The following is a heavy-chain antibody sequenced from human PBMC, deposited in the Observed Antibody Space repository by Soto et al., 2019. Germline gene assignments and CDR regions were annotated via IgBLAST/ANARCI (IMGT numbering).Heavy chain of an antibody. V-gene: IGHV3-74*01. CDR2: IKTDGSIT. J-gene: IGHJ4*02. D-gene: IGHD3-3*01. CDR3: AKGKANTVFGVNTLFDY. Sequence: GGSLRLSCAASGFTFSSYWMYWVRQAPGKGLVWVSRIKTDGSITSYADSVKGRFTVSRDNSMNTLYLQMNSVRAEDTAIYYGAKGKANTVFGVNTLFDYWGQRTLVTVSS. CDR1: GFTFSSYW.